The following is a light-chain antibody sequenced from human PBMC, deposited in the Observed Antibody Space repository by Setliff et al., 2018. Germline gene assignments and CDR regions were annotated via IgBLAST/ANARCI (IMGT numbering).Light chain of an antibody. CDR3: SSYGRNRSYVYVL. J-gene: IGLJ3*02. CDR2: EVT. CDR1: NSDIGTYNL. Sequence: QSALTQPASVSGSPGQSITISCTGANSDIGTYNLVSWYQQYPGRAPNLMIYEVTRRPSGVSDRFPASKSGNTASLTISGLQAEDEADYYCSSYGRNRSYVYVLFGGGTKVTVL. V-gene: IGLV2-23*02.